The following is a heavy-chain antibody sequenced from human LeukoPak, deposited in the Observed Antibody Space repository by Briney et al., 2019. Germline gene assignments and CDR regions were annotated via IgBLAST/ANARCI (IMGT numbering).Heavy chain of an antibody. V-gene: IGHV4-4*07. Sequence: SETLSLTCSVSGGSISGYYWTWIRQPAGKGLEWIGRVYTSGSTHYNPSLKTRLTMSVDTSKNQFSLKLSSVTAADTAVYYCATKLNVGADYYYYYMDVWGKGTTVTVSS. CDR3: ATKLNVGADYYYYYMDV. CDR1: GGSISGYY. CDR2: VYTSGST. D-gene: IGHD3-16*01. J-gene: IGHJ6*03.